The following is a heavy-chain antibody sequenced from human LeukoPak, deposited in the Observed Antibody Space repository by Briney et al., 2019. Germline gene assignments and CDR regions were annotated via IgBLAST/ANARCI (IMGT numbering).Heavy chain of an antibody. CDR2: IYYRGST. D-gene: IGHD4-17*01. CDR1: GGSISSGGYS. V-gene: IGHV4-61*08. CDR3: ARDRAVTTRGPSYYYMDV. J-gene: IGHJ6*03. Sequence: SETLSLTCAVSGGSISSGGYSWSWIRQPPGKGLEWIGYIYYRGSTNYNPSLKSRVTISVDTSKNQFSLKLSSVTAADTAVYYCARDRAVTTRGPSYYYMDVWGKGTTVTVSS.